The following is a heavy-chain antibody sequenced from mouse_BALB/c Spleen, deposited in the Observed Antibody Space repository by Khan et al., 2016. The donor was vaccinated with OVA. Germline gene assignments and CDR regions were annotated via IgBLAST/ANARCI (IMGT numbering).Heavy chain of an antibody. V-gene: IGHV3-2*02. J-gene: IGHJ2*01. CDR1: GYTITSDYA. D-gene: IGHD1-1*01. CDR2: IKYSGST. Sequence: EVQLQESGPGLVKPSQSLSLTCTVTGYTITSDYAWNWIRQFPGNKLEWMGYIKYSGSTSYNPSLKSRTSLTRNTSKNRFFLQLSSVTTEDTATYYCARSGTITTVVATDFDYWGQGTTLTVSS. CDR3: ARSGTITTVVATDFDY.